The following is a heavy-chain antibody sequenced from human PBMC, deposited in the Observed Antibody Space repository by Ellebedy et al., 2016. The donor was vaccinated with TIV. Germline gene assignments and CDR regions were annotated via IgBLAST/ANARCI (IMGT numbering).Heavy chain of an antibody. CDR2: ISSTNSTI. D-gene: IGHD5-24*01. V-gene: IGHV3-48*04. J-gene: IGHJ1*01. CDR1: GFTFSSYS. Sequence: GESLKISCAASGFTFSSYSMNWVRRAPGKGLEWVSYISSTNSTIYYADSVKGRFTISRDNTKNSLYLQMNSLRAEDTAVYYCVRAIASPDGYWGQGTLVTVSS. CDR3: VRAIASPDGY.